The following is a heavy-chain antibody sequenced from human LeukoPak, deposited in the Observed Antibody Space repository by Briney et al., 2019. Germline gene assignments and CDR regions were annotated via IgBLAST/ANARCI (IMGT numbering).Heavy chain of an antibody. Sequence: ASVKVSCKASGYTFTSYGISWVRQAPGQGLEWMGWISAYNGNTNYAQKLQGRVTMTTDTSTSTAYMELRSLRSDDTAVYYCARVTGYYDYVWGSYRQESYFDYWGQGTLVTVSS. CDR3: ARVTGYYDYVWGSYRQESYFDY. D-gene: IGHD3-16*02. J-gene: IGHJ4*02. CDR2: ISAYNGNT. V-gene: IGHV1-18*01. CDR1: GYTFTSYG.